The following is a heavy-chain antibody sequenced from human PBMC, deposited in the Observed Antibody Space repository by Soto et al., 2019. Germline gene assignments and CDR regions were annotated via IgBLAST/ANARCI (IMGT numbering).Heavy chain of an antibody. V-gene: IGHV3-23*01. CDR1: GFTFGTTD. D-gene: IGHD3-10*01. CDR3: VKNSGWFNT. CDR2: IDGSGGIT. Sequence: GGSLRLSCAASGFTFGTTDMSWVRQAPGEGLEWVSTIDGSGGITYYADSVKGRFTISRGNSRNTVYLQMNSLRGDDTALYYCVKNSGWFNTWGKGALVTVSS. J-gene: IGHJ5*02.